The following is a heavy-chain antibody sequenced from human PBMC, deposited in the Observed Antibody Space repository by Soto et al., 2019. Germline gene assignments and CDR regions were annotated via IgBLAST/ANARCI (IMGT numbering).Heavy chain of an antibody. D-gene: IGHD2-15*01. J-gene: IGHJ4*02. CDR2: TRNKANSYTT. V-gene: IGHV3-72*01. CDR3: AREPRGGGYYFDY. CDR1: GFTFSDHY. Sequence: EVQLVESGGGLVQPGGSLRLSCAASGFTFSDHYMDWVRQAPGKGLEWVGRTRNKANSYTTEYAASVKGRFTISRDDSNNSLYLQMNSLKTEDTAVYYCAREPRGGGYYFDYWGQGTLVTVSS.